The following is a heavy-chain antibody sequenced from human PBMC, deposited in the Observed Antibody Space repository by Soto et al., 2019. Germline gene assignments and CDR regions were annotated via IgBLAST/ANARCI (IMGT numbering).Heavy chain of an antibody. D-gene: IGHD3-10*01. J-gene: IGHJ4*02. CDR3: FSYGSGSVFDY. CDR2: ISSNGGST. V-gene: IGHV3-64D*08. Sequence: GGSLRLSCSASGFTFSSYAMHWVRQAPGKGLEYVSAISSNGGSTYYADSVKGRFTISRDNSKNTLYLQMSSLRAEDTAVYYCFSYGSGSVFDYWGQGTLVTVSS. CDR1: GFTFSSYA.